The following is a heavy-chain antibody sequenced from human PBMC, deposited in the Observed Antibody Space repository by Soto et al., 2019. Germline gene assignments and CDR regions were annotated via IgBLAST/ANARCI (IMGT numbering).Heavy chain of an antibody. V-gene: IGHV3-53*01. J-gene: IGHJ5*02. CDR3: AKEGSDGWCHL. Sequence: EEQLVESGGGLIQPGGSLRLSCVGSGFSVINSYVSWVRQAPGQGLEWVSIIYTGGSTYYADSVKGRFTMSRDTSKNTVSLQMNRVRAADTARSYCAKEGSDGWCHLWGQGTLVTVSS. CDR1: GFSVINSY. CDR2: IYTGGST. D-gene: IGHD1-26*01.